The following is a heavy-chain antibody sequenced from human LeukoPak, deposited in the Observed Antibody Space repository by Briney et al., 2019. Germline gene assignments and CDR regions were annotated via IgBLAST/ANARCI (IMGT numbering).Heavy chain of an antibody. J-gene: IGHJ4*02. D-gene: IGHD1-26*01. CDR3: ARRIVGATIDY. CDR2: INHSGST. V-gene: IGHV4-34*01. CDR1: GGSISSYY. Sequence: PSETLSLTCTVSGGSISSYYWSWIRQPPGKGLEWIGEINHSGSTNYNPSLKSRVTISVDTSKNQFSLKLSSVTAADTAVYYCARRIVGATIDYWGQGTLVTVSS.